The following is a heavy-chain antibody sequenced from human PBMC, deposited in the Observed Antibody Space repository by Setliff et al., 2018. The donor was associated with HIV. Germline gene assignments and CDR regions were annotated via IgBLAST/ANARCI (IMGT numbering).Heavy chain of an antibody. V-gene: IGHV1-8*01. CDR1: GYTFTSYD. Sequence: ASVKVSCKASGYTFTSYDINWVRQATGQGLGWMGWMNPNSGNTGYAQKFQGRVTMTRNTSISTAYMELSSLRSEDTAVYYCARGIGISSSWDSLGWYNWFDPWGQGTLVTVSS. J-gene: IGHJ5*02. D-gene: IGHD6-13*01. CDR2: MNPNSGNT. CDR3: ARGIGISSSWDSLGWYNWFDP.